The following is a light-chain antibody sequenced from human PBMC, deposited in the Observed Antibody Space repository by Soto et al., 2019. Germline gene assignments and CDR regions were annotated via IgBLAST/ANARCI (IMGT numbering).Light chain of an antibody. V-gene: IGLV1-44*01. CDR1: SSNIGTNA. J-gene: IGLJ1*01. CDR3: AAWDDSLNGYV. CDR2: NNN. Sequence: QSVLTQPPSASGTPGQRVTISCSGGSSNIGTNAVNWYQQLPVTAPKLIIYNNNQRPSGVPDRFSVSNSGTSASLAISGLQSEDEAEDYCAAWDDSLNGYVFGTGTKLTVL.